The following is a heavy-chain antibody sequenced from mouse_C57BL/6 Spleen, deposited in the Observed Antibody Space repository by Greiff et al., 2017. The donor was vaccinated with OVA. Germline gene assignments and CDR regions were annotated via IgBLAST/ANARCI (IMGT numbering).Heavy chain of an antibody. Sequence: QVQLKQPGAELVKPGASVKLSCKASGYTFTSYWMQWVKQRPGQGLEWIGEIDPSDSYTNYNQKFKGKATLTVDTSSSTAYMQLSSLTSEDSAVYYCARRDYGNHGGFAYWGKGTLVTVSA. CDR1: GYTFTSYW. J-gene: IGHJ3*01. CDR2: IDPSDSYT. D-gene: IGHD2-1*01. V-gene: IGHV1-50*01. CDR3: ARRDYGNHGGFAY.